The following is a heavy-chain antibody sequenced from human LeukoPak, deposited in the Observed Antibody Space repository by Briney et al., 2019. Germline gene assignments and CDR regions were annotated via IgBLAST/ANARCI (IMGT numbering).Heavy chain of an antibody. CDR3: ARGPLRFLYWEGGFDY. D-gene: IGHD3-3*01. CDR1: GGSISSHY. J-gene: IGHJ4*02. Sequence: SETLSLTCTVSGGSISSHYWSWIRQPPGKGLEWIGYIYYSGSTNYNPSLKSRVAISVDTSKNQFSLKLSSVTAADTAVYYCARGPLRFLYWEGGFDYWGQGTLVTVSS. CDR2: IYYSGST. V-gene: IGHV4-59*11.